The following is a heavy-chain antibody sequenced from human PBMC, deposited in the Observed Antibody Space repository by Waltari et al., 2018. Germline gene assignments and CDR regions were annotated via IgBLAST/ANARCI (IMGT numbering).Heavy chain of an antibody. J-gene: IGHJ4*02. D-gene: IGHD6-13*01. CDR2: ISGSGDMT. CDR3: AKENPSTTWIYIDY. CDR1: GFTFSSQA. V-gene: IGHV3-23*01. Sequence: EVQLLESGGGLVQPGGSLRLSCVASGFTFSSQAISWVRQAPGKGPEWVSAISGSGDMTHYADSVKGRFTISRDNSKNTVYLQMNSLRAEDTAIYYCAKENPSTTWIYIDYWGQGALVTVSS.